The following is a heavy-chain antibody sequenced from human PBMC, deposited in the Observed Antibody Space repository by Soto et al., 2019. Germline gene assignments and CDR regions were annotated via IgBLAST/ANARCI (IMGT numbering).Heavy chain of an antibody. CDR1: GFTFSSYA. Sequence: GGSLRLSCAASGFTFSSYAMSWVRQAPGKGLEWVSAISGSGGSTYCADSVKGRFTISRDNSKNTLYLQMNSLRAEDTAVYYCAKDYYDILTGPAEYYFDYWGQGTLVTVSS. J-gene: IGHJ4*02. CDR2: ISGSGGST. CDR3: AKDYYDILTGPAEYYFDY. V-gene: IGHV3-23*01. D-gene: IGHD3-9*01.